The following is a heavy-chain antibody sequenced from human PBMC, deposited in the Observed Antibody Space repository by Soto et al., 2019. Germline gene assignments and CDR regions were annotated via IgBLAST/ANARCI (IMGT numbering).Heavy chain of an antibody. CDR2: IIPIFGTA. CDR3: AKVRYSSPMGYYYGMDV. V-gene: IGHV1-69*13. CDR1: GGTFSSYA. Sequence: SVKVSCKASGGTFSSYAISWVRQAPGQGLEWMGGIIPIFGTANYAQKFQGRVPITADESTSTSYMEVNNLRSEDTAVYYCAKVRYSSPMGYYYGMDVWGQGTTVTVSS. J-gene: IGHJ6*02. D-gene: IGHD6-19*01.